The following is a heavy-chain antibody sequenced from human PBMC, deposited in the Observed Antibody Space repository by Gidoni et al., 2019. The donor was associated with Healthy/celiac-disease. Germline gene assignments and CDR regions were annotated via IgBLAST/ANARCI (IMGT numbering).Heavy chain of an antibody. CDR1: GYTFTSYA. V-gene: IGHV1-3*01. J-gene: IGHJ5*02. D-gene: IGHD1-26*01. Sequence: QVQLVQSGAAVKKPGPSVTVSCPASGYTFTSYAMHWVRQATGQRLEWMGWINAGNGNTKDSKKVQGRVTMTRETSASTADRELSSLRSEDTAVYYCASGGRYANWFDPWGQGTLVTVSS. CDR2: INAGNGNT. CDR3: ASGGRYANWFDP.